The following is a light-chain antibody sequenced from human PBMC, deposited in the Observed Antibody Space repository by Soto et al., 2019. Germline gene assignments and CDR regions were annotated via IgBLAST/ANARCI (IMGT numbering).Light chain of an antibody. CDR1: SSDVGGYNY. J-gene: IGLJ1*01. CDR2: EVS. CDR3: SSYAGSNNFPDV. Sequence: QSALTQPPSASGSPGHSVTISCTGTSSDVGGYNYVSWYQQHPGKAPKLVIYEVSKRPSGVPDRFSGSKSGNTASLTVSGLQAEDEAEYYCSSYAGSNNFPDVFGTGTKLTVL. V-gene: IGLV2-8*01.